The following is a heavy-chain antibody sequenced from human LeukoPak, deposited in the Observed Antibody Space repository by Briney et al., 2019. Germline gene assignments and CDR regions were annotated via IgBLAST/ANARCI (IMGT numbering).Heavy chain of an antibody. D-gene: IGHD3-16*01. Sequence: PGGSLRLSCVASGFTFSSYAMSWVRETPARGLEWVSSLRGNGDAFYADSVKGRFTLSRDESRSTVYLQLNKLRVEDTAIYYCAKASWVSTADAVLWGQGTVVTVSS. V-gene: IGHV3-23*01. CDR2: LRGNGDA. J-gene: IGHJ4*02. CDR3: AKASWVSTADAVL. CDR1: GFTFSSYA.